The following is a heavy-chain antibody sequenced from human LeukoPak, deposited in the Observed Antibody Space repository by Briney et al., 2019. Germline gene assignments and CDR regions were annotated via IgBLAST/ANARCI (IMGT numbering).Heavy chain of an antibody. CDR3: ARESSDAFDI. V-gene: IGHV3-21*01. CDR2: ISSSSSYI. CDR1: GFTFSSYS. J-gene: IGHJ3*02. Sequence: PGGSLRLSCAASGFTFSSYSMNWVRQAPGKGLEWGSSISSSSSYIYYADSVKGRFTISRDNAKNSLYLQMNSLRAEDTAVYYCARESSDAFDIWGQGTMVTVSS.